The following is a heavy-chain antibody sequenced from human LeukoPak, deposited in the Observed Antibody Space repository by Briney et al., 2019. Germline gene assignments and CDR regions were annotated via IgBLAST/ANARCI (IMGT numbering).Heavy chain of an antibody. CDR1: GGSISSSSYY. J-gene: IGHJ4*02. V-gene: IGHV4-39*01. Sequence: PSETLSLTCNVSGGSISSSSYYWGWIRQPPGKGLEWIGSIYYSGSTYYNPSLKSRVTISVDTSKNQFSLKLSSVTAADTAVYYCARPGRTGDRATFDYWGQGTLVTVSS. CDR2: IYYSGST. D-gene: IGHD7-27*01. CDR3: ARPGRTGDRATFDY.